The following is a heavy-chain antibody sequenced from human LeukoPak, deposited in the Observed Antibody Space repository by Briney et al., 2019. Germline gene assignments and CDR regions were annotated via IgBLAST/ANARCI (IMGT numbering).Heavy chain of an antibody. V-gene: IGHV1-69*01. CDR3: ARDRRGSYRFDY. D-gene: IGHD1-26*01. CDR1: GGTFISYA. Sequence: ASVKVSCKGSGGTFISYAISWVRQAPGQGLEWMGGIIPIFGTANYAQKFQGRVTITADESTSTAYMELSSLRSEDTAVYYCARDRRGSYRFDYWGQGTLVTFSS. CDR2: IIPIFGTA. J-gene: IGHJ4*02.